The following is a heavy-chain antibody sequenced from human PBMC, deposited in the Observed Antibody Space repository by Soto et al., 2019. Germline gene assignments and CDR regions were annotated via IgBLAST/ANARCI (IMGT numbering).Heavy chain of an antibody. CDR3: ASDSSSWYNHWFDP. Sequence: LSLTCTVPGGSISSYYWSWIRQPAGKGLEWIGRIYISGSTNYNPSLKSRVTMSVDTSKNQFSLKLSSVTAADTAVYYCASDSSSWYNHWFDPWGQGTLVTVS. V-gene: IGHV4-4*07. J-gene: IGHJ5*02. CDR1: GGSISSYY. CDR2: IYISGST. D-gene: IGHD6-13*01.